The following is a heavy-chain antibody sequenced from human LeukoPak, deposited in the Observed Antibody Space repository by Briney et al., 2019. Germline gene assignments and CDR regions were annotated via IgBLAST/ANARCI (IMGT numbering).Heavy chain of an antibody. CDR3: ARYCTGSSCSAGGNYCGMDV. J-gene: IGHJ6*02. CDR2: FSGSGGST. Sequence: PGECLRISCAASGFTFSNYAMTWVRPALGKGLEWVSAFSGSGGSTYYADFVKGRFTISRDNSKRTLYLQMNSLRAEDTALYYCARYCTGSSCSAGGNYCGMDVWGQGTTVTVSS. CDR1: GFTFSNYA. V-gene: IGHV3-23*01. D-gene: IGHD2-2*01.